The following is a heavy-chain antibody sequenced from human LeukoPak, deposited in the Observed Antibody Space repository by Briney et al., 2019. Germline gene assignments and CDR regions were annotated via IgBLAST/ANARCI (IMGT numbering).Heavy chain of an antibody. D-gene: IGHD6-13*01. CDR2: ISAYNGNT. Sequence: ASVKVSYTASGYTFTSYGISWVRQAPGQGLERMGWISAYNGNTNYAQKLQGRVTMTTDTSTSTAYMELRSLRSDDTAVYYCARDFAGTPYYFDYWGQGTLVTVSS. CDR1: GYTFTSYG. CDR3: ARDFAGTPYYFDY. V-gene: IGHV1-18*01. J-gene: IGHJ4*02.